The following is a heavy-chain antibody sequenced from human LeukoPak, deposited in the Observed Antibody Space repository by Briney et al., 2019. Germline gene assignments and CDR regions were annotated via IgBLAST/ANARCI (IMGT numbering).Heavy chain of an antibody. D-gene: IGHD5-18*01. CDR2: IIPVPGST. CDR1: GIFGSYV. J-gene: IGHJ2*01. Sequence: GSSVKVSCKASGIFGSYVISWVRQAPGQGLEWMGGIIPVPGSTHYAQKFQGRLTITADESTSTVYMEMSSLRSEDTAMYYCAKEGNTALVTGYFDLWGRGTLVTVSA. V-gene: IGHV1-69*01. CDR3: AKEGNTALVTGYFDL.